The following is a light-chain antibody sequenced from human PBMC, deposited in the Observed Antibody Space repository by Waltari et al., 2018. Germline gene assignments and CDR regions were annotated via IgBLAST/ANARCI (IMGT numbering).Light chain of an antibody. CDR1: TSDVESSDL. CDR2: DVT. J-gene: IGLJ1*01. V-gene: IGLV2-23*02. Sequence: QSALTQPASVSGSPGQSITISCTGTTSDVESSDLVSWYQQYPGKAPNLLLYDVTERPSGVSNLFSGSKSGNTASLTISGLQAEDEADYYCCSYADNMLYVFGAGTRVTVL. CDR3: CSYADNMLYV.